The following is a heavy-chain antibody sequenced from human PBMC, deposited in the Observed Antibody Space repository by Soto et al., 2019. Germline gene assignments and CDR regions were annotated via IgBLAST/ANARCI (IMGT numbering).Heavy chain of an antibody. Sequence: GESLKISCKGSGYSFTSYWIGWVRQMPGKGLEWMGIIYPGDSDTRYSPSFQGQVTISADKSISTAYLQWSSLKASDTAMYYCARTSDTYCTNGVCYPYGYWGQGTLVTVSS. CDR1: GYSFTSYW. D-gene: IGHD2-8*01. CDR3: ARTSDTYCTNGVCYPYGY. V-gene: IGHV5-51*01. CDR2: IYPGDSDT. J-gene: IGHJ4*02.